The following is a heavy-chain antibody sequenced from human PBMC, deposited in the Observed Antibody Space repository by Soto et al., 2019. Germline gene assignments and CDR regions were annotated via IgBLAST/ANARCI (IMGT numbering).Heavy chain of an antibody. V-gene: IGHV5-51*01. CDR1: GYSFSTYW. D-gene: IGHD3-10*01. Sequence: SLMISCTRSGYSFSTYWIAWVCQMPGQSLERMAIMYPGDYDTRYSPADQGQGTNAADTSSKTAYLQGSSLKATDTAIYYCATLPLFLWFGALTSCAYHFNYWPPGSL. CDR2: MYPGDYDT. J-gene: IGHJ4*02. CDR3: ATLPLFLWFGALTSCAYHFNY.